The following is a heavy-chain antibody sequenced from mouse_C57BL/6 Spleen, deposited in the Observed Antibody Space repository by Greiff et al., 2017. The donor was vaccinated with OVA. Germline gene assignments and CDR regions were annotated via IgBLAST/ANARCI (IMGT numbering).Heavy chain of an antibody. D-gene: IGHD1-1*01. Sequence: QVQLKQPGAELVKPGASVKLSCKASGYTFTSYWMHWVKQRPGRGLEWIGRIDPNSGGTKYNEKFKSKATLTVDKPSSTAYMQLSSLTSEDSAVYYCARNGGTTVVATRAWFAYWGQGTLVTVSA. J-gene: IGHJ3*01. CDR3: ARNGGTTVVATRAWFAY. CDR1: GYTFTSYW. V-gene: IGHV1-72*01. CDR2: IDPNSGGT.